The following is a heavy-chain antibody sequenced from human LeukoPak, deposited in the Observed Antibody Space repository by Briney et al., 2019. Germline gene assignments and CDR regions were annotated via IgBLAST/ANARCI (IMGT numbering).Heavy chain of an antibody. Sequence: GGSLRLSCAASGFTFDDYAMHWVRQAPGKGLEWVSGISWNSGSIGYADSVKGRFTISRDNAKNSLYLQVNSLRAEDTALYYCAKAVDTAMALDYWGQGTLVTVSS. V-gene: IGHV3-9*01. CDR2: ISWNSGSI. D-gene: IGHD5-18*01. J-gene: IGHJ4*02. CDR3: AKAVDTAMALDY. CDR1: GFTFDDYA.